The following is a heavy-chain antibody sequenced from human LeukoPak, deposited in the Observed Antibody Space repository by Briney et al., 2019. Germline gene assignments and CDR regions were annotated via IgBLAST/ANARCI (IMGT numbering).Heavy chain of an antibody. CDR1: GGSISSYY. CDR2: IYTSGST. Sequence: SETLSLTCTVSGGSISSYYWSWIRQPAGKGLEWIGRIYTSGSTNYNPSLKSRVTMSVDTSKNQFSQKLSSVTAADTAVYYCARDLWDLRFGERTNWYFDLWGRGTLVTVSS. D-gene: IGHD3-10*01. V-gene: IGHV4-4*07. J-gene: IGHJ2*01. CDR3: ARDLWDLRFGERTNWYFDL.